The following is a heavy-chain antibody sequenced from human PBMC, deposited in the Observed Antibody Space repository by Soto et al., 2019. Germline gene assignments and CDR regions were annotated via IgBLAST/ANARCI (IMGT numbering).Heavy chain of an antibody. V-gene: IGHV3-48*03. Sequence: GSLRLSGAASVFTFSSYAMNWVRQAPGKGLEWVSYISSSGSTIYYADSVRGRFTISRDNAKNSLYLQMNSLRAEDTAVYYCARDFAMVRGVSPFDYWGQGTLVTVSS. D-gene: IGHD3-10*01. J-gene: IGHJ4*02. CDR2: ISSSGSTI. CDR3: ARDFAMVRGVSPFDY. CDR1: VFTFSSYA.